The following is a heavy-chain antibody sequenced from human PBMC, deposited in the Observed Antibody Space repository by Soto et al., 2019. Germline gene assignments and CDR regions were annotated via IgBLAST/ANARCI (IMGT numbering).Heavy chain of an antibody. CDR3: ARTRYGGVADSFDS. J-gene: IGHJ5*01. CDR2: ISRDGSYI. CDR1: GFTFSRHA. Sequence: PGGSLRLSCAASGFTFSRHAIHWVRLTPGRGLEWVLAISRDGSYIYYTDSVKGRFTVSRDNSKNTVFVQMNRLIPDDTALYFCARTRYGGVADSFDSWGQGTRVTVSS. V-gene: IGHV3-30*04. D-gene: IGHD3-3*01.